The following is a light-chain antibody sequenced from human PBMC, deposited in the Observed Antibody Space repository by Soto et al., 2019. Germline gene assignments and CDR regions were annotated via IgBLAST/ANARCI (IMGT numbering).Light chain of an antibody. CDR3: QQYCSSFRA. CDR2: GAS. J-gene: IGKJ1*01. V-gene: IGKV3-20*01. CDR1: QSVSSRY. Sequence: EILLTQSPGTLSLSPGERATLACRASQSVSSRYFSWYQLKPGQAPRLLVYGASSRAPGIPYRFSGSGSGTDFSLTISRLEPEDFAVYYCQQYCSSFRAFRQGTKM.